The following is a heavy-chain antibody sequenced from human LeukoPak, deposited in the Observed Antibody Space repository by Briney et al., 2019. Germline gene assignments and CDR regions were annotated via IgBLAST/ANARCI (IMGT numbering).Heavy chain of an antibody. CDR1: GGSISSYY. D-gene: IGHD4-17*01. CDR3: ARDPEGYGDPPY. V-gene: IGHV4-59*12. CDR2: IYYSGST. J-gene: IGHJ4*02. Sequence: ASETLSLTCTVSGGSISSYYWSWIRQPPGKGLEWIGYIYYSGSTYYNPSLKSRVTISVDTSKNQFSLKLSSVTAADTAVYYCARDPEGYGDPPYWGQGTLVTVSS.